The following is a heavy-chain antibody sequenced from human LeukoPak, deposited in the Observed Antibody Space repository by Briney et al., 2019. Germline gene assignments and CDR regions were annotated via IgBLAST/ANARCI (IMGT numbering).Heavy chain of an antibody. CDR1: GYTFTSWD. J-gene: IGHJ4*02. V-gene: IGHV1-8*01. CDR2: MNPNSGNT. CDR3: TRGSSGRRDN. Sequence: GASVKVSCKASGYTFTSWDINWVRQATGQRLEWMGWMNPNSGNTGYGQSFQGRITMTRYISIGTAYMELSNLTSEDTAIYYCTRGSSGRRDNWGQGTVVTVSA. D-gene: IGHD6-19*01.